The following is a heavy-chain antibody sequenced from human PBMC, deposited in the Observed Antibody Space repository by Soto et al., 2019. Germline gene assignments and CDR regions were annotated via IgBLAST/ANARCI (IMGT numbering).Heavy chain of an antibody. V-gene: IGHV3-23*01. CDR1: GFTFSSYA. J-gene: IGHJ5*02. D-gene: IGHD6-19*01. CDR2: IGGSGGST. Sequence: EVQLLESGGGLVQPGGSLRLSCAASGFTFSSYAMSWVRQAPGTGLERVSAIGGSGGSTYYADSVKGRFTISRDNSKSTLYLQMNSLRAEDTAVYYCAKDPKQQWLEELVDWFDPWGQGTLVTVSS. CDR3: AKDPKQQWLEELVDWFDP.